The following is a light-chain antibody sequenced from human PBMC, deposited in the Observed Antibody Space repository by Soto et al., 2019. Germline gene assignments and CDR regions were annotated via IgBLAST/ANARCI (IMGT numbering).Light chain of an antibody. J-gene: IGLJ2*01. CDR2: DVS. CDR3: SSYTSSSVV. V-gene: IGLV2-14*03. Sequence: QSVLTQPASVSGSPVQSITISCTGTSSDVGGYNYVSWYQQHPGKAPKLMIYDVSYRPSGVSNRFSGSKSGNTASLTISGLQAEDEADYYCSSYTSSSVVFGGGTKLTVL. CDR1: SSDVGGYNY.